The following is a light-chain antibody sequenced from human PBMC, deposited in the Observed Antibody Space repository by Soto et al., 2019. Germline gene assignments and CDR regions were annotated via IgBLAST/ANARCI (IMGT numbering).Light chain of an antibody. Sequence: DIPMTQSPSSLSASLGDRVTITCRASQGIGVYLAWFQQKPGKVPKLLIYAASTLQSGVPSRFSGSGSGTDFTLTISSLQPEDFATYYCRKYNSAPLTFGGGTKVEIK. CDR2: AAS. CDR1: QGIGVY. V-gene: IGKV1-27*01. J-gene: IGKJ4*01. CDR3: RKYNSAPLT.